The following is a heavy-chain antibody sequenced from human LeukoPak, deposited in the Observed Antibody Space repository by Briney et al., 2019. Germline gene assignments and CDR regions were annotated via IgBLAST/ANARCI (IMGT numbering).Heavy chain of an antibody. Sequence: GGSLRLSCAAPGFSFSNYAVGWVRQAPGKGLEWVSVISGSGGITYYADSVKGRLTISKDISKNTVYLQMNSLRADDTAVYYCAKDNQGDRGSLFDYWGQGTLVTVSS. CDR2: ISGSGGIT. CDR3: AKDNQGDRGSLFDY. D-gene: IGHD1-26*01. J-gene: IGHJ4*02. V-gene: IGHV3-23*01. CDR1: GFSFSNYA.